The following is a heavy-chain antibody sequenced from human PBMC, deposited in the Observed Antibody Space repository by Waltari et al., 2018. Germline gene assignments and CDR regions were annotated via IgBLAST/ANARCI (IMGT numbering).Heavy chain of an antibody. D-gene: IGHD6-19*01. J-gene: IGHJ6*02. CDR1: GGTFSSYA. CDR3: ARAPFIAVAGTDYYGMDV. Sequence: QVQLVQSGAEVKKPGSSVKVSCKASGGTFSSYAISWVRQAPGQGLEWMGGIIPIFGTANYAQKFQGRVTITADESTSTAYMELSSLRSEDTAVYYCARAPFIAVAGTDYYGMDVWGQGTTVTVSS. V-gene: IGHV1-69*01. CDR2: IIPIFGTA.